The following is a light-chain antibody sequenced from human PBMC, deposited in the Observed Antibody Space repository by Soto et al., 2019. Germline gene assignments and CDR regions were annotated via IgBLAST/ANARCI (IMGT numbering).Light chain of an antibody. CDR1: QGISNY. CDR2: AAS. CDR3: QKYNSAPSIT. J-gene: IGKJ5*01. Sequence: DIQMTQSPSSLSSSVDDRVTITCRASQGISNYLAWYQQKPGKVPKLLIYAASTLQSGVPSRFSGSGSGTDFTLTISSLQPEDVATYYCQKYNSAPSITFGQGTRLETK. V-gene: IGKV1-27*01.